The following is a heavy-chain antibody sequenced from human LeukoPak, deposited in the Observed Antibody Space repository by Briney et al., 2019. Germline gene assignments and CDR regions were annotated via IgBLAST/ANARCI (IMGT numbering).Heavy chain of an antibody. D-gene: IGHD4-17*01. CDR3: AREGDGDYIFN. Sequence: SETLSLTCTVSGDSISSGDYYWSWIRQPPGKGLEWIGYIYYSGSTYYNPSLKSRVTISVDTSKNQFSLRLSSVTAADTAVYYCAREGDGDYIFNWGQGILVTVSS. CDR1: GDSISSGDYY. V-gene: IGHV4-30-4*08. J-gene: IGHJ4*02. CDR2: IYYSGST.